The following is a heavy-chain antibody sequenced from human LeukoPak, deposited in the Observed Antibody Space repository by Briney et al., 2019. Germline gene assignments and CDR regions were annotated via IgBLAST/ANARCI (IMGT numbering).Heavy chain of an antibody. CDR1: GFTFNIFG. D-gene: IGHD2-15*01. J-gene: IGHJ4*02. V-gene: IGHV3-21*01. Sequence: GGSLRLSCAASGFTFNIFGMNWVSQAPGKGLEWVSSISSDATNIYSADSVKGRFTISRDKAKNSLFLEMNSLIGEATACYYCARDGSGSGVCWGQGTLVTVSS. CDR3: ARDGSGSGVC. CDR2: ISSDATNI.